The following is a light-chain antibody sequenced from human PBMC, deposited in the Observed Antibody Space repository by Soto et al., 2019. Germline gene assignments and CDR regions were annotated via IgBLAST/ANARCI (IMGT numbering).Light chain of an antibody. CDR1: QDIGDY. J-gene: IGKJ1*01. V-gene: IGKV1-27*01. CDR3: QNYNSAPWT. CDR2: AAS. Sequence: DIQMTQSPSSLSASVGDRVTITCRASQDIGDYLAWYQQKPGQVPNLLIYAASTLQSGVPSRFTGSGSGTDFTLTITGLHPEDFATYYCQNYNSAPWTFGRGTKVEF.